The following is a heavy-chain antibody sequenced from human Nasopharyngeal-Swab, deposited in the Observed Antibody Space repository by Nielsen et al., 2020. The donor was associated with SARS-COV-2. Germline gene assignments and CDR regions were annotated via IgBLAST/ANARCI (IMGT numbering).Heavy chain of an antibody. Sequence: GESLKISCADSGFTFSSYEMNWVRPAPGKGLEWVSYISSSGSTIYYADSVKGRFTISRDNAKNSLYLQMNSLRAEDTAVYYCARVPALIPYYYYGMDVWGQGTTVTVAS. CDR1: GFTFSSYE. V-gene: IGHV3-48*03. CDR3: ARVPALIPYYYYGMDV. CDR2: ISSSGSTI. J-gene: IGHJ6*02. D-gene: IGHD2-21*01.